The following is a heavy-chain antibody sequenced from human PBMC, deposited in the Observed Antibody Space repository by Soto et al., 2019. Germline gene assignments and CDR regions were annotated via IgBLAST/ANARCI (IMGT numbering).Heavy chain of an antibody. V-gene: IGHV4-39*01. CDR1: GCSLSSSSYL. Sequence: PLEDLSLPCTVSGCSLSSSSYLLGWVRQPPGKGLEWIGSIYYSGSTYYNPSLKSRVTISVDTSKNQFSLKLSSVTAADTAVYYCARTGLDRLVFDYWGQGTLVTVSS. CDR3: ARTGLDRLVFDY. D-gene: IGHD3-9*01. CDR2: IYYSGST. J-gene: IGHJ4*02.